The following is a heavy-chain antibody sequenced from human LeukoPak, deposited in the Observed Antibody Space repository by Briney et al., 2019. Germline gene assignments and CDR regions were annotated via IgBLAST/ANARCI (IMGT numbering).Heavy chain of an antibody. V-gene: IGHV3-74*01. D-gene: IGHD6-13*01. CDR1: GFTFSIHW. CDR3: AKGFHIAACDY. J-gene: IGHJ4*01. Sequence: GASLRLSCAPSGFTFSIHWMHSVRQAPGRGLVWVLRIKGDGRETDYTHSVKGRFPISRDNAKNTVYLQINSRRAEDTAVYYCAKGFHIAACDYWGHGTLVTVSS. CDR2: IKGDGRET.